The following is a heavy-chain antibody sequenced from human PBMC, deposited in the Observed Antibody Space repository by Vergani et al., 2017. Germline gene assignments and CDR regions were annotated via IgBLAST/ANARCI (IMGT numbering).Heavy chain of an antibody. CDR2: LKSVSDGETA. J-gene: IGHJ4*02. Sequence: EVLLVESGGGPVKPGGSLRLSCVVSGINFKNAWMEWARHVPGKGLQWVGRLKSVSDGETADYAAPVIGRFFISRDDSRNTLYLEMSSLKSEDTATYYCVKDAGSYENFFDSWGQGTLVTVSS. D-gene: IGHD1-26*01. CDR1: GINFKNAW. CDR3: VKDAGSYENFFDS. V-gene: IGHV3-15*07.